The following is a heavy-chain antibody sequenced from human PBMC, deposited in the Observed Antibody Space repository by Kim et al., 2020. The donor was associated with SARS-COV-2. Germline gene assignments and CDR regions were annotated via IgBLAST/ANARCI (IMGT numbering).Heavy chain of an antibody. CDR2: MNPNSGNT. Sequence: ASVKVSCKASGYTFTSYDINWVRQAPGQGLEWMGWMNPNSGNTGYAQKFQGRVTMTRNTSIRTAYMELSSLRSEDTAVYYCARGLRGMAAGVLGVVSATLRANRFDPWGPGALGTRS. V-gene: IGHV1-8*02. J-gene: IGHJ5*02. CDR3: ARGLRGMAAGVLGVVSATLRANRFDP. D-gene: IGHD2-8*01. CDR1: GYTFTSYD.